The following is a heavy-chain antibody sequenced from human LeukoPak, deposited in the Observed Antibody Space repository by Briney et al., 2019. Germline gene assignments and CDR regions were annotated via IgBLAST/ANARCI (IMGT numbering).Heavy chain of an antibody. CDR3: AREGGHDSSGYYYLHNWFDP. Sequence: PSETLSLTCAVYGGSFSGYYWSWIRQPPRKGLEWIGEINHSGSTNYNPSLKSRVTMSVDTSKNQFSLKLSSVTAADTAVYYCAREGGHDSSGYYYLHNWFDPWGQGTLVTVSS. V-gene: IGHV4-34*01. CDR2: INHSGST. D-gene: IGHD3-22*01. J-gene: IGHJ5*02. CDR1: GGSFSGYY.